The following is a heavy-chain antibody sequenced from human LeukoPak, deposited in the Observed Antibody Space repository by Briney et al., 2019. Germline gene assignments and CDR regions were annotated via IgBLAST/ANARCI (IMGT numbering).Heavy chain of an antibody. CDR1: GGSVGGYY. V-gene: IGHV4-59*02. D-gene: IGHD2-2*01. Sequence: SETLSLTCTVSGGSVGGYYWSWIRQPPGKGLEWIGYIYYSGSTNYNPSPKSRVTMSVDTSKNQFSLKLTSVTAADTAVYYCARVSPRRQLLLSVWGQGTLATVSS. CDR3: ARVSPRRQLLLSV. J-gene: IGHJ4*02. CDR2: IYYSGST.